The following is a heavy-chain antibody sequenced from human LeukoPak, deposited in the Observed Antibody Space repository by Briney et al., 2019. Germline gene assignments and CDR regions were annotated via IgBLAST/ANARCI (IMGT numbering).Heavy chain of an antibody. Sequence: PSETLSLTCTVSGGSISSGSYYWSWIRQPAGKGLEWIGRIYTSGSTNYNPSLKSRVTISVDTSKNQFSLKLSSVTAADTAAYYCARTGYKRVLSGYAFDIWGQGTMVTVSS. CDR3: ARTGYKRVLSGYAFDI. V-gene: IGHV4-61*02. J-gene: IGHJ3*02. CDR1: GGSISSGSYY. D-gene: IGHD3-22*01. CDR2: IYTSGST.